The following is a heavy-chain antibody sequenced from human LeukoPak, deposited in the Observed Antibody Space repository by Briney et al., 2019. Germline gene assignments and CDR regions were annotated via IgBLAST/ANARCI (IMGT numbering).Heavy chain of an antibody. V-gene: IGHV3-33*01. Sequence: PGGSLRLSCAASGFTFSSYGMHWVRQAPGKGLEWVAVIWYDGSNKYYADSVKGRLTISRDNSKNTLYLQMNSLRAEDTAVYYCARGRRRYYGSGSYQYYFDYWGQGTLVTVSS. D-gene: IGHD3-10*01. CDR2: IWYDGSNK. J-gene: IGHJ4*02. CDR3: ARGRRRYYGSGSYQYYFDY. CDR1: GFTFSSYG.